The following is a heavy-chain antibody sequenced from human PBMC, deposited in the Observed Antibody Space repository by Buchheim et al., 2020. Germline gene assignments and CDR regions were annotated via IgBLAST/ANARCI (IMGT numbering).Heavy chain of an antibody. V-gene: IGHV3-23*01. CDR1: GLTFRSYV. CDR3: AKAVKVTSSGYGFDY. Sequence: EVQLLESGGGLVQPGGSLRLSCATSGLTFRSYVMSWVRQAPGKGLEWVSAISGSGDSTYYADSVKGRFTISSDYSKHTINFQMNSLRAEDSAVYYCAKAVKVTSSGYGFDYWGQGTL. J-gene: IGHJ4*02. D-gene: IGHD3-22*01. CDR2: ISGSGDST.